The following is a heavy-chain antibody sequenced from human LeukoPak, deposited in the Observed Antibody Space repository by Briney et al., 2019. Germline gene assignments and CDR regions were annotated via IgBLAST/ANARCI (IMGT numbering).Heavy chain of an antibody. V-gene: IGHV3-23*01. CDR3: AKDALPRIAAAGTVV. J-gene: IGHJ4*02. Sequence: QSGGSLRLSCAASGFTFSSYGMSWVRQAPGKGLEWVSAISGSGGSTYYADSVKGRFTISRDNSKNTLYLQMNSLRAEDTAVYYCAKDALPRIAAAGTVVWGQGTLVTVSS. CDR1: GFTFSSYG. D-gene: IGHD6-13*01. CDR2: ISGSGGST.